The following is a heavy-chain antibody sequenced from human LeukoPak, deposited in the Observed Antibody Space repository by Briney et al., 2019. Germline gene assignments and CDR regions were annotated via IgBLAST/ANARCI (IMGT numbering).Heavy chain of an antibody. CDR1: GFTFSSYA. Sequence: GGSLRLSCAASGFTFSSYAMSWVRQAPGKGLEWVSAISGSGGSTYYADSVKGRFTISRDNSKNTLYLQMNSLRAEDTAVYYCARVLPSERAQTSERYEMNSYAFDIWGQGTMVTVSS. D-gene: IGHD5-12*01. J-gene: IGHJ3*02. CDR2: ISGSGGST. V-gene: IGHV3-23*01. CDR3: ARVLPSERAQTSERYEMNSYAFDI.